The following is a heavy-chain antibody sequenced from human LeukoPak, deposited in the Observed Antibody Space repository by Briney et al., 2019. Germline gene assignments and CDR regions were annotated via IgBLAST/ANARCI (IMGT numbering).Heavy chain of an antibody. J-gene: IGHJ3*02. CDR1: GFTFSSYA. Sequence: GGSLRLSCAASGFTFSSYAMSWVRQAPGKGLEWVSAISGSGGSTYYADSVKGRFTISRDNSKNTLYLQMNSLRAEDTAVYYCARDEDWSGYYGAFDIWGQGTMLTVSS. CDR3: ARDEDWSGYYGAFDI. V-gene: IGHV3-23*01. D-gene: IGHD3-3*01. CDR2: ISGSGGST.